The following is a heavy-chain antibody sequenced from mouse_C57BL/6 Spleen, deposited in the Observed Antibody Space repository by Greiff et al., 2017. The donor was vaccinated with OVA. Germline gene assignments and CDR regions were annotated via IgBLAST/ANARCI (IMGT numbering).Heavy chain of an antibody. V-gene: IGHV3-6*01. J-gene: IGHJ1*03. CDR3: ARGFYYDV. CDR2: ISYDGSN. Sequence: DVKLLESGPGLVKPSQSLSLTCSVTGYSITSGYYWNWIRQFPGNKLEWMGYISYDGSNNYNPSLKNRISITRDTSKNQFFLKLNSVTTEDTATYYCARGFYYDVWGTGTTVTVSS. CDR1: GYSITSGYY.